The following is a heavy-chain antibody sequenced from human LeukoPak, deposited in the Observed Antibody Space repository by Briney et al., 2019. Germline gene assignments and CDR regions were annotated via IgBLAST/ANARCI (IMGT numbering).Heavy chain of an antibody. CDR3: ARVSTRYSSGWEDY. Sequence: SETLSLTCTVSGGSISSYYWSWIRQPAGKGLEWIGRIYTSGSTNYNPSLKSRVTMSVDTSKNQFSLKLSSVTAADTAVYYCARVSTRYSSGWEDYWGQGTLVTVSS. D-gene: IGHD6-19*01. CDR1: GGSISSYY. J-gene: IGHJ4*02. V-gene: IGHV4-4*07. CDR2: IYTSGST.